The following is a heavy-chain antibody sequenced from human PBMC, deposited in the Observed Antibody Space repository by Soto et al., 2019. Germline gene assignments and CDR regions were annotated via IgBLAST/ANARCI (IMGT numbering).Heavy chain of an antibody. CDR1: GYTLTDLS. D-gene: IGHD2-2*01. J-gene: IGHJ6*02. CDR2: FDPQGGGT. CDR3: ATDHLMPVDNSYYYGMDV. Sequence: QVHLVQSGAEVKKPGASVKVSCKVSGYTLTDLSMHWVRQAPGEGLEWMGTFDPQGGGTVYAEKFQGRLTMTQDTSTDTAYMQLSSLRSEDTAVYFCATDHLMPVDNSYYYGMDVWGQGTTVTVSS. V-gene: IGHV1-24*01.